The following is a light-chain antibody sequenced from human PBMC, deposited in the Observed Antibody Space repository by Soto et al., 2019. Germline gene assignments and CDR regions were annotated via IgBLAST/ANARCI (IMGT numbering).Light chain of an antibody. Sequence: EIVMTQSPATLSVSPGERANLSCRASQSVSSNLAWYQQKPGPAPRLLIYGASTRATGIPARFSGSGSVTEFTLTISSLQSEEFAVYYCQQYNNWPRTFGQGTKVEIK. V-gene: IGKV3-15*01. CDR3: QQYNNWPRT. J-gene: IGKJ1*01. CDR2: GAS. CDR1: QSVSSN.